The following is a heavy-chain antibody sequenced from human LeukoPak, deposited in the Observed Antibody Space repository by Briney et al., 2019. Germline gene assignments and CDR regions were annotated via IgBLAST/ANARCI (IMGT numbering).Heavy chain of an antibody. D-gene: IGHD3-22*01. V-gene: IGHV4-59*01. J-gene: IGHJ3*02. Sequence: PSETLSLTCTVSGGSISSYYWSWIRQPPGKGLEWIGYIYYSGSTNYNPSLKSRVTISVDTSKNQFSLRLSSVTAADTAVYYCARGVLSYYDSSGYSIDAFDIWGQGTMVTVSS. CDR3: ARGVLSYYDSSGYSIDAFDI. CDR1: GGSISSYY. CDR2: IYYSGST.